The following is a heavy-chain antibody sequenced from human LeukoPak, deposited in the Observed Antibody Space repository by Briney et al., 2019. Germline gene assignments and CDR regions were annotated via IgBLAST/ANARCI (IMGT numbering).Heavy chain of an antibody. Sequence: AGSLRLSCAASGFTFSSYAMHWVRQAPGKGLEWVAVISYDGSNKYYADSVKGRFTISRDNSKNTLYLQMNSLRAEDTAVYYCARDGGSGLDYWGQGTLVTVSS. CDR2: ISYDGSNK. CDR3: ARDGGSGLDY. D-gene: IGHD3-10*01. V-gene: IGHV3-30*04. J-gene: IGHJ4*02. CDR1: GFTFSSYA.